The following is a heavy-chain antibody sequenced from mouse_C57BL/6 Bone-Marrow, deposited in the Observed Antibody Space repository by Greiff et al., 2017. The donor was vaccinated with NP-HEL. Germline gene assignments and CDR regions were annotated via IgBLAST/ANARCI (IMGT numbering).Heavy chain of an antibody. Sequence: EVQLQQSGAELVRPGASVKLSCTASGFNIKDYYMHWVKQRPEQGLEWIGRIDPEDGDTEYAPKFQGKATMTADTSSNTAYLQLSSLTSEDTAVYYCTSITTGRYFDVWGTGTTVTVSS. CDR2: IDPEDGDT. J-gene: IGHJ1*03. V-gene: IGHV14-1*01. CDR1: GFNIKDYY. D-gene: IGHD1-1*01. CDR3: TSITTGRYFDV.